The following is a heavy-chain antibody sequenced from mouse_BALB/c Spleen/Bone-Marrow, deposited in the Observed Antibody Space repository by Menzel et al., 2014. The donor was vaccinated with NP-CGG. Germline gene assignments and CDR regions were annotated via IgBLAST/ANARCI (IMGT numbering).Heavy chain of an antibody. V-gene: IGHV1S34*01. J-gene: IGHJ2*01. CDR3: ARDYGNLYYFDY. Sequence: LVKTGVSVKISCKASGYSFTGYYMHWVYQSHGKSLEWIGYISCYNGATSYNQKFKGKATFTVDTSSSTAYMQFNSLTSEDSAVYYCARDYGNLYYFDYWGEGTTLTVSS. CDR2: ISCYNGAT. D-gene: IGHD2-1*01. CDR1: GYSFTGYY.